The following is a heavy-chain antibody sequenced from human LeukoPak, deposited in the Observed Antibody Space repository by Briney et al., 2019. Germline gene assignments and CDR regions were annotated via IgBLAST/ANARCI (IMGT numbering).Heavy chain of an antibody. CDR3: ARDPRNKGFDP. Sequence: PGGSLRLSCATSGFTFSAYYMHWVRQAPGKGLVLVSCIDGYGSNTDYADSVKGRFTISRDNAKNTLYLQMNSLRAEDAAVYYCARDPRNKGFDPWGQGALVTVSS. J-gene: IGHJ5*02. V-gene: IGHV3-74*01. CDR2: IDGYGSNT. CDR1: GFTFSAYY. D-gene: IGHD1/OR15-1a*01.